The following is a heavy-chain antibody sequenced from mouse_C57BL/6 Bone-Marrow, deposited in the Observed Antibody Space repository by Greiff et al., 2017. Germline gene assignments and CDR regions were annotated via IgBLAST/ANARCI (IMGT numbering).Heavy chain of an antibody. J-gene: IGHJ4*01. Sequence: EVQGVESGGGLVKPGGSLKLSCAASGFTFSDYGMHWVRQAPEKGLEWVAYISSGSSTIYYADTVKGRFTISRDNAKNTLFLQMTSLRSEDTAMYYCARTSYDYDGGYAMDYWGQGTSVTVSS. V-gene: IGHV5-17*01. CDR2: ISSGSSTI. CDR1: GFTFSDYG. CDR3: ARTSYDYDGGYAMDY. D-gene: IGHD2-4*01.